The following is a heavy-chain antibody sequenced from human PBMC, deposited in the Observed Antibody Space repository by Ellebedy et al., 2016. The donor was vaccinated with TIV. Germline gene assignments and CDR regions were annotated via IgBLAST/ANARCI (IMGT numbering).Heavy chain of an antibody. CDR3: AREEQLVPFDY. Sequence: GESLKISCAASGFTFSDYTMNWVRQAPGKGLEWVSSISSTGAYIYYTDSLKGRFTISRDNAKNSLYLPINVLRAEDTAVYYCAREEQLVPFDYWGQGTLVTVSS. CDR1: GFTFSDYT. CDR2: ISSTGAYI. D-gene: IGHD6-13*01. J-gene: IGHJ4*02. V-gene: IGHV3-21*01.